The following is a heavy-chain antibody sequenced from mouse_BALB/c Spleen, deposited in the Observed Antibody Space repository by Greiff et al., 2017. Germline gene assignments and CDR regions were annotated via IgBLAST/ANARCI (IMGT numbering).Heavy chain of an antibody. V-gene: IGHV1-69*02. CDR3: TSHDGYYFAY. J-gene: IGHJ3*01. D-gene: IGHD2-3*01. Sequence: QVQLQQPGAELVRPGASVKLSCKASGYTFTSYWINWVKQRPGQGLEWIGNIYPSDSYTNYNQKFKDKATLTVDKSSSTAYMQLSSPTSEDSAVYYCTSHDGYYFAYWGQGTLVTVSA. CDR2: IYPSDSYT. CDR1: GYTFTSYW.